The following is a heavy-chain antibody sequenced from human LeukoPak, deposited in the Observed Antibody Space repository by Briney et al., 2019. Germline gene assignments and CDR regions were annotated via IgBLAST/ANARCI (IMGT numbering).Heavy chain of an antibody. J-gene: IGHJ4*02. CDR1: GGSISSSIYF. CDR3: AREAGSYDSSGYYSLYYSFDY. V-gene: IGHV4-39*02. D-gene: IGHD3-22*01. CDR2: IHYSGAT. Sequence: SETLSLTCTVSGGSISSSIYFWGWIRQPPGKGLEWIGSIHYSGATYSDPSLKSRVTISIDTSKSQFSLRLSSVTAADTAVYYCAREAGSYDSSGYYSLYYSFDYWGQGTLVTVSS.